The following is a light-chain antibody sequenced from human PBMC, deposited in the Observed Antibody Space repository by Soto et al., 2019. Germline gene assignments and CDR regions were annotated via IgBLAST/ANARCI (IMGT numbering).Light chain of an antibody. CDR1: QSISIY. J-gene: IGKJ4*01. CDR2: GAS. Sequence: DIQMTQSPSSLSASVGDRVTITGRASQSISIYLNWYQQKPGKAPKLLIYGASSVQSGVPSRFSGSGSGTDVTLTIRSLQPEDFATYYCQERSAAFGGGTKVEI. V-gene: IGKV1-39*01. CDR3: QERSAA.